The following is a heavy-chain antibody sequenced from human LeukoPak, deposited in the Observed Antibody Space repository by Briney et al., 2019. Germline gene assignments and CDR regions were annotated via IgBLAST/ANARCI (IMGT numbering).Heavy chain of an antibody. D-gene: IGHD3/OR15-3a*01. CDR1: GITLSNYG. CDR3: AKRGVVIRVILVGFHKEAYYFES. V-gene: IGHV3-23*01. CDR2: TSDSGGST. Sequence: GGSLRLSCAVSGITLSNYGMSWVRQAPGKGLEWVAGTSDSGGSTKYADSVKGRFTIARDNRKNTLYLQMNSLRAEDTAVYFCAKRGVVIRVILVGFHKEAYYFESWGQGALVTVSS. J-gene: IGHJ4*02.